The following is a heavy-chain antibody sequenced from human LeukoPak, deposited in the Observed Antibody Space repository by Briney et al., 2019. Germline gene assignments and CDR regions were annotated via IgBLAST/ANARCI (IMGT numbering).Heavy chain of an antibody. CDR1: GVTFSCYW. Sequence: GVSLRLSCAASGVTFSCYWMHWVRQAPGKGLVWVSRINSDGSSTNYADSVKGRFTISRDNAKNTLYLQMNSLRAEDTAVYYCAREDLIAAAGGWFDPWGQGTLVTASP. CDR2: INSDGSST. V-gene: IGHV3-74*01. CDR3: AREDLIAAAGGWFDP. J-gene: IGHJ5*02. D-gene: IGHD6-13*01.